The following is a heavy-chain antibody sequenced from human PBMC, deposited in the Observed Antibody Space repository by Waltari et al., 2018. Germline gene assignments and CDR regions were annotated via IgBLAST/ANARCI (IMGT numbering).Heavy chain of an antibody. CDR3: AREYRYGSGGAFDI. Sequence: QVQLVQSGAEVKKPGTSVKVSCKRSGYTFTGYYMHWARQAPGQGLEWMGWINPNSGGTNYAQKFQSRVTMTRDTSISTAYMELSRLRSDDTAVYYCAREYRYGSGGAFDIWGQGTMVTVSS. V-gene: IGHV1-2*02. CDR1: GYTFTGYY. J-gene: IGHJ3*02. D-gene: IGHD6-19*01. CDR2: INPNSGGT.